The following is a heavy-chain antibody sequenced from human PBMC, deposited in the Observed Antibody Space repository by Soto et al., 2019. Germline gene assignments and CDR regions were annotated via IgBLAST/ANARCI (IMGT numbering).Heavy chain of an antibody. CDR2: IIPIFGTA. J-gene: IGHJ4*02. CDR1: GGTFSTYA. V-gene: IGHV1-69*01. Sequence: QVQLVQSGAEVKKPGSSVKVSCKASGGTFSTYAISWVRQAPGQGLAWMGVIIPIFGTANYAQKFQGRVTITADGSTRTAYMEVSSLRSEDRAVYYCARVLKNVSPYDSSGYYYYWGQGTLVTVSS. CDR3: ARVLKNVSPYDSSGYYYY. D-gene: IGHD3-22*01.